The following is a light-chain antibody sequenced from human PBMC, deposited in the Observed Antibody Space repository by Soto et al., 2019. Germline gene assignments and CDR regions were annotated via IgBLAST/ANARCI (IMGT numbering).Light chain of an antibody. V-gene: IGKV3-11*01. CDR3: QQRNSWPPIT. CDR1: QSVRTY. J-gene: IGKJ5*01. CDR2: DAS. Sequence: IVLTQSPVTLSLSPGERATLSCRASQSVRTYLAWYQVKPGQAPRLLIYDASSRASGVPARFSGSGSGTDLTLTISSLETEDFALYYCQQRNSWPPITFGQGTRLEIK.